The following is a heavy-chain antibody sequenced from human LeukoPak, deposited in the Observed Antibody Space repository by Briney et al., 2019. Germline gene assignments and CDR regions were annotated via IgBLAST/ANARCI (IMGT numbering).Heavy chain of an antibody. J-gene: IGHJ4*02. D-gene: IGHD3-22*01. CDR3: ATREGTNYYDSSGYYDY. V-gene: IGHV1-18*01. CDR2: ISAYNGNT. CDR1: GYTFSTYG. Sequence: ASVKVSCKASGYTFSTYGINWVRQAPGQGLEWMGWISAYNGNTNYAQKLQGRVTMTEDTSTDTAYMELSSLRSEDTAVYYCATREGTNYYDSSGYYDYWGQGTLVTVSS.